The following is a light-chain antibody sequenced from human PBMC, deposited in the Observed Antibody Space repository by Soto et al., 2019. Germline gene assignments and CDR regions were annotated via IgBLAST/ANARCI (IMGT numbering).Light chain of an antibody. CDR3: QQYNKWPPSGHT. V-gene: IGKV3D-15*01. CDR1: QTVSSN. J-gene: IGKJ2*01. CDR2: GAS. Sequence: EIVMTQSPATLSVSPGERATLSCRASQTVSSNLAWYQQKPGQAPRLLIYGASTRATGVPGRFSGSGYGTDFTLTISSLQSEDSAVYSCQQYNKWPPSGHTFGQGTKLEIK.